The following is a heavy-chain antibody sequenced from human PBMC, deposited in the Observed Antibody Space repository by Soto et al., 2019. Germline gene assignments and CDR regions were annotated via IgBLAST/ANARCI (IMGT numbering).Heavy chain of an antibody. J-gene: IGHJ5*01. CDR2: ISAYNGNT. D-gene: IGHD1-26*01. V-gene: IGHV1-18*01. CDR1: GYTLTSYG. Sequence: ASEKVSCKASGYTLTSYGISWVRQAPGQELEWMGWISAYNGNTNYAQKLQGRVTMTTDTSTRTAYMELRSLRSDDTAVDYCSRGPTLHYFYPRGQGTMVTVSS. CDR3: SRGPTLHYFYP.